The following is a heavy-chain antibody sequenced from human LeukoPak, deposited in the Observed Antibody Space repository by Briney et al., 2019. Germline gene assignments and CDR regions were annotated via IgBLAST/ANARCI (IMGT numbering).Heavy chain of an antibody. CDR3: AKGGFGVPAAVFDY. V-gene: IGHV3-23*01. J-gene: IGHJ4*02. CDR1: GFTFSSYG. D-gene: IGHD2-2*01. Sequence: SGGSLRLSCAASGFTFSSYGMDWVRQAPGKGLGWVSAISGSGGSTYYADSVKGRFTISRDNSKNTLYLQMSSLRAEDTAVYYCAKGGFGVPAAVFDYWGQGTLVTVSS. CDR2: ISGSGGST.